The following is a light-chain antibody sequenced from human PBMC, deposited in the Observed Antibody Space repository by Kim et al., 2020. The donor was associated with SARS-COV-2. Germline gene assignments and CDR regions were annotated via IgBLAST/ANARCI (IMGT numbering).Light chain of an antibody. Sequence: EIVMTQSPASLSVSPGERATLSCRASQSVDSNLAWYQQKPGQAPRLLIYGASTRATDIPARFSGSGSGTEFTLIISSLQSEDFAVYYCQQYNNWPRLYTFGQGTKLEI. CDR3: QQYNNWPRLYT. CDR1: QSVDSN. CDR2: GAS. J-gene: IGKJ2*01. V-gene: IGKV3-15*01.